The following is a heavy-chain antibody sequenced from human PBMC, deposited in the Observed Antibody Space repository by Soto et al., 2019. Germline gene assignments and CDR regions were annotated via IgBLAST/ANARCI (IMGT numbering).Heavy chain of an antibody. CDR1: GDSLIISNW. Sequence: TGTLSVTSVDSGDSLIISNWWHWVRQAPGKGLEWIGEIYQSGDTTYNPSLKSRATISVDPSNNHFSLKLTSVTAADTAVSFCSRDLGTGTDYWGRGTLVPVSS. D-gene: IGHD1-1*01. J-gene: IGHJ4*02. CDR3: SRDLGTGTDY. CDR2: IYQSGDT. V-gene: IGHV4-4*01.